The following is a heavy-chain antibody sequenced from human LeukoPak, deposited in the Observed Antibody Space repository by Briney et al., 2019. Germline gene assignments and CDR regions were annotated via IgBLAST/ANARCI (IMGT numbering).Heavy chain of an antibody. V-gene: IGHV1-18*04. J-gene: IGHJ3*02. CDR1: GYTFNGYY. D-gene: IGHD3-10*01. Sequence: ASVKVSCKASGYTFNGYYMYWVRQAPGQGLEWMGWISAYNGNTNYAQKLQGRVTMTTDTSTSTAYMELRSLRSDDTAVYYCARVPETMVRGVIILWSAFDIWGQGTMVTVSS. CDR3: ARVPETMVRGVIILWSAFDI. CDR2: ISAYNGNT.